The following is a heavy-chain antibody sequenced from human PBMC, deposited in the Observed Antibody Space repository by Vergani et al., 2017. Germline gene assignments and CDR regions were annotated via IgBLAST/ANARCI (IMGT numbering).Heavy chain of an antibody. CDR2: IYSGGTT. CDR3: ASDRSGYFPY. V-gene: IGHV3-53*01. Sequence: EVQLVESGGGLIQPGGSLRLSCAASGFTVNSNYMSWVRQAPGKGLEWGSLIYSGGTTYYADSVKGRFTISRDNSKNTLYLQMNSLRAEDTAVYYCASDRSGYFPYWGQGTLVTVSS. CDR1: GFTVNSNY. J-gene: IGHJ4*02. D-gene: IGHD3-22*01.